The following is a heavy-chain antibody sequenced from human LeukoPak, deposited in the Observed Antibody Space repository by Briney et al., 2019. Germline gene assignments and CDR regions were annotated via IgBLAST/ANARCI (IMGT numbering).Heavy chain of an antibody. V-gene: IGHV3-7*01. D-gene: IGHD2-2*01. J-gene: IGHJ4*02. Sequence: GGTLRLSCSASGLTFSKYWMSWGRQAPGKGLEGVANIKQDERGKYYVDSVKGRFTISRDKAKSSLYLQMNSLRAEDTAVYYCARALDSSSSRYQAFEEWGQGTLVTVSS. CDR2: IKQDERGK. CDR3: ARALDSSSSRYQAFEE. CDR1: GLTFSKYW.